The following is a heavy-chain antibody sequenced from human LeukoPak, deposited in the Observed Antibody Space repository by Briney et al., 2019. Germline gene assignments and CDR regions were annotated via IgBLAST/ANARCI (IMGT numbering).Heavy chain of an antibody. CDR2: INHSGST. Sequence: SETLSLTCAVYGGSFSGYYWSWIRQPPGKGLEWIGEINHSGSTNYNPSLKSRVTISVDKSKNQFSLKLSSVTAADTAVYYCARDRGTPDYYDTSGYDYWGQGTLVTVSS. D-gene: IGHD3-22*01. CDR1: GGSFSGYY. CDR3: ARDRGTPDYYDTSGYDY. J-gene: IGHJ4*02. V-gene: IGHV4-34*01.